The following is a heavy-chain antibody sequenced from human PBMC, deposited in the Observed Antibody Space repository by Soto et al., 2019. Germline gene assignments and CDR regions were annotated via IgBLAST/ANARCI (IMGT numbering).Heavy chain of an antibody. CDR2: TSFDGNKN. CDR1: GLTFSNFG. Sequence: QVQLVESGGGVVQPGRSLRLSCVASGLTFSNFGMHWVRQAPGKGLEWVALTSFDGNKNYYADSVKGRFTLSRDNSKNTLYLQMNSLRAEDTALYFCAKDQKDYSGSGTYYVPYGMDVWGQGTTVTVSS. CDR3: AKDQKDYSGSGTYYVPYGMDV. V-gene: IGHV3-30*18. J-gene: IGHJ6*02. D-gene: IGHD3-10*01.